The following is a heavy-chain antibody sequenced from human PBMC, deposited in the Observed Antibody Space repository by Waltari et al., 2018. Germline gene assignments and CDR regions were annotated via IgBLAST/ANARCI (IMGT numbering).Heavy chain of an antibody. CDR2: ISSSGSTI. CDR3: ARDRAITIFGVVIKNAFDI. Sequence: VESGGGLVQPGGSLRLSCAASGFTFSSYEMNWVRQAPGKGLEWVSYISSSGSTIYYADSVKGRFTISRDNAKNSLYLQMNSLRAEDTAVYYCARDRAITIFGVVIKNAFDIWGQGTMVTVSS. D-gene: IGHD3-3*01. CDR1: GFTFSSYE. J-gene: IGHJ3*02. V-gene: IGHV3-48*03.